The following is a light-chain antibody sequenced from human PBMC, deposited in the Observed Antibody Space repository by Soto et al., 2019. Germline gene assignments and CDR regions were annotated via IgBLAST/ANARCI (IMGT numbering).Light chain of an antibody. V-gene: IGKV3-20*01. CDR1: QIVSSTY. Sequence: EIVLTQSPDTLSLSPGERATLSCRASQIVSSTYLAWFQQKPGQAPRLLIYGASTRATGIPDRFSGSGSGTDFTLTISGLEPEDFALYYCQKYGVTPPNTFGGGTKVDIK. CDR2: GAS. CDR3: QKYGVTPPNT. J-gene: IGKJ4*01.